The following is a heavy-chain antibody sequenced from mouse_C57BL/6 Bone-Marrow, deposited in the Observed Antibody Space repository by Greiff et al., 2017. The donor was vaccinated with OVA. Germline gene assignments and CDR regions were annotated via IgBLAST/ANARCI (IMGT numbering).Heavy chain of an antibody. Sequence: VQLQQSGAELVKPGASVKLSCTASGFNIKDYYMHWVKQRTEQGLEWIGRIDPEDGETKYAQTFQGKATITADTSSNTAYLQLSSLTSEDTAVYYCARVYYDFYWYFDVWGTGTAVTDSS. CDR3: ARVYYDFYWYFDV. CDR1: GFNIKDYY. CDR2: IDPEDGET. J-gene: IGHJ1*03. V-gene: IGHV14-2*01. D-gene: IGHD2-4*01.